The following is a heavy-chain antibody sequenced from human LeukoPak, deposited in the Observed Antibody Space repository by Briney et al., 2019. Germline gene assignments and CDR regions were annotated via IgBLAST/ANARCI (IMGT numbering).Heavy chain of an antibody. CDR2: IYYSGST. Sequence: KTSETLSLTCTVSGGSISSSSYYWGWIRQPPGKGLEWIGSIYYSGSTYYNPSLKSRVTISVDTSKNQFSLKLSSVTAADTAVYYCARVYYGSGSLHYYYYYMDVWGKGTTVTISS. V-gene: IGHV4-39*07. J-gene: IGHJ6*03. D-gene: IGHD3-10*01. CDR3: ARVYYGSGSLHYYYYYMDV. CDR1: GGSISSSSYY.